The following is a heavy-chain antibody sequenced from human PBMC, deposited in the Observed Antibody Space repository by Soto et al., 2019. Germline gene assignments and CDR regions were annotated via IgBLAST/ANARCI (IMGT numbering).Heavy chain of an antibody. D-gene: IGHD3-16*01. CDR1: GFTLGDYY. J-gene: IGHJ4*02. CDR3: ARGRYALDY. V-gene: IGHV3-11*01. CDR2: ISGSGNTI. Sequence: QVQLVESGGGLVKPGGSLRLSCAASGFTLGDYYMSWIRQAPGKGLEWVSHISGSGNTIDYADSVKGRFTISRDNAKNSLYLQMNSLRDDDTAVFYCARGRYALDYWGQGTRVTVSS.